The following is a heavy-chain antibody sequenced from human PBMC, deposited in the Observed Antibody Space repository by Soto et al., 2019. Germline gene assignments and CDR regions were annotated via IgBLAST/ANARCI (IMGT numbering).Heavy chain of an antibody. D-gene: IGHD2-15*01. J-gene: IGHJ6*02. V-gene: IGHV3-21*01. CDR2: ISSSSRYI. CDR3: ARDRLVAATSAPPYCYYGMDV. CDR1: GFTFSSYS. Sequence: GGTLTLSCATSGFTFSSYSMNWVRQPPGMGLEWVSSISSSSRYIYYADSVRGRFTISRDNAKNSLYLQINSLRAEDTAVYYCARDRLVAATSAPPYCYYGMDVWGQGTTVTVSS.